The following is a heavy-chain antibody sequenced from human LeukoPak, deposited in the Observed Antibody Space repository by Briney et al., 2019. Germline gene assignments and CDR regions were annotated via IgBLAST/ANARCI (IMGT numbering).Heavy chain of an antibody. J-gene: IGHJ4*02. D-gene: IGHD6-13*01. CDR3: ARSLPYGTTWYGRSDF. Sequence: GGSLRLSCAASGFTFSSYWMSWVRQAPGKGLEWVSNIKPDGSEKYYADSVKGRFTISRDNAMNSLYLQMNSLRAEDTANYYCARSLPYGTTWYGRSDFWGQGTLVTVSS. CDR1: GFTFSSYW. CDR2: IKPDGSEK. V-gene: IGHV3-7*03.